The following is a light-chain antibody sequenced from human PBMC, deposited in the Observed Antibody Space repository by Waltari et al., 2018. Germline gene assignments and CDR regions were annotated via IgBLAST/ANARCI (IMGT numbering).Light chain of an antibody. V-gene: IGLV2-14*03. Sequence: QSALTQPASVSGSPGPSITISCTSTSSDIHINNYVSWYQQHPGNAPRRIIYEVNSRPAGVSLRCAASKSCNTASLTISGLQTEDEADYYCSSDTSQFVVFGGGTKVTVL. CDR2: EVN. CDR1: SSDIHINNY. CDR3: SSDTSQFVV. J-gene: IGLJ2*01.